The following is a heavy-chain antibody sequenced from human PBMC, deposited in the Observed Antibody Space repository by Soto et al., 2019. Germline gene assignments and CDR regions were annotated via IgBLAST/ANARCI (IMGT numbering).Heavy chain of an antibody. CDR1: GFSLSTSGMR. CDR2: IDWDDDK. Sequence: PTLVNPTQTLTLTCTFSGFSLSTSGMRVSWIRQPPGKALEWLARIDWDDDKFYNTSLKTRLTISKDSSKNQVVLTMTNMDPVDTATYYCARMFHCSGGTCPFDYWGQGALVTAPQ. CDR3: ARMFHCSGGTCPFDY. V-gene: IGHV2-70*04. D-gene: IGHD2-15*01. J-gene: IGHJ4*02.